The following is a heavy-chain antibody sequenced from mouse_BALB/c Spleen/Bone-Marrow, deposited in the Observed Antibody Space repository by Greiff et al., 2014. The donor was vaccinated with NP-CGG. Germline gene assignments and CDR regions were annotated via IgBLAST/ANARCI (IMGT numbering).Heavy chain of an antibody. Sequence: EVQVVESGGGSVKPGGSLKLSCAASGFTFSSYTMSWVRQTPEKRLEWVATISSGGSYTYYPDSVKGRFTISRDNAKNTLYLQMSSLKSEDTAMYYCTRDAMDYWGQGTSVTVSS. CDR1: GFTFSSYT. CDR2: ISSGGSYT. CDR3: TRDAMDY. V-gene: IGHV5-6-4*01. J-gene: IGHJ4*01.